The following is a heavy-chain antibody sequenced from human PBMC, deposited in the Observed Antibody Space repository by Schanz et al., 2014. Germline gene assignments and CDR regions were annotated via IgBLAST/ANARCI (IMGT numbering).Heavy chain of an antibody. D-gene: IGHD3-3*01. CDR3: ARGFDCWDR. V-gene: IGHV1-18*01. CDR1: GYTFSSYG. Sequence: QVQLVQSGAEVKKPGASVKVSCKTSGYTFSSYGITWVRQAPGQGLEWMGWISPYNGNTNYAPKVQGRVTVTTDTSTSTVYMELRSLTSDDTAVYYCARGFDCWDRWGQGTLVIVSS. J-gene: IGHJ4*02. CDR2: ISPYNGNT.